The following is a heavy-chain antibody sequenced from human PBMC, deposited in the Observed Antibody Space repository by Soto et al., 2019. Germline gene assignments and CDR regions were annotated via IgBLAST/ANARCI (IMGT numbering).Heavy chain of an antibody. CDR2: IYSGGST. Sequence: EVQLVESGGGLVQPGGSLRLSCAASGFTVSSNYMSWVRQAPGKGLEWVSVIYSGGSTYYADSVKGRFTISRDNSKNTLYLQMYSLRAEDTAVYYCARDSKYSSSWGTRDYWGQGTLVTVS. V-gene: IGHV3-66*01. CDR3: ARDSKYSSSWGTRDY. CDR1: GFTVSSNY. D-gene: IGHD6-13*01. J-gene: IGHJ4*02.